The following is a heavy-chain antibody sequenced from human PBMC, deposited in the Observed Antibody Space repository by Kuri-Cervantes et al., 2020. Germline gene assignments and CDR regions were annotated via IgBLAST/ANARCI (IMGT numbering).Heavy chain of an antibody. D-gene: IGHD1-1*01. CDR3: AKGRSVNWNYFSGMDV. V-gene: IGHV3-48*01. J-gene: IGHJ6*02. CDR1: GFTFSSYS. CDR2: ISSSSSTI. Sequence: GESLKISCAASGFTFSSYSMNWVRQAPGKGLEWVSYISSSSSTIYYADSVKGRFTISRDNSKNTLYLQMNSLRAEDTAAYYCAKGRSVNWNYFSGMDVWGQGTTVTVSS.